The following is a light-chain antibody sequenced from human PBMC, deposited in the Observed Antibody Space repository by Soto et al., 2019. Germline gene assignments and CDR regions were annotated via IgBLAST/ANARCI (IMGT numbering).Light chain of an antibody. CDR3: SSYAGSNTVV. V-gene: IGLV2-8*01. J-gene: IGLJ2*01. CDR2: EVS. Sequence: QSALTQPPSASGSPGQSVTISCTGTSSDVGGYNFVSWYQQHPGKAPKLMIYEVSKRPSGVPDRFSGSKSGSPASLTVSGLQAEDEADYYCSSYAGSNTVVFGGGTKVTVL. CDR1: SSDVGGYNF.